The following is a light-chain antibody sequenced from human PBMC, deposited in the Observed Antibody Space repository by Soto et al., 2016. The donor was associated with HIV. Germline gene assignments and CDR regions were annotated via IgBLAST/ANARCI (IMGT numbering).Light chain of an antibody. CDR1: KLGDKF. Sequence: SYKLTQPPSVSVSPGQTATITCSGDKLGDKFVCWYQQKPGQAPMLVIYKDSERPSGIPERFSGSSSGTTVTLTISGVQAEDEADYYCQSTDSSGTFYVFGTGTKVTVL. V-gene: IGLV3-25*03. CDR3: QSTDSSGTFYV. CDR2: KDS. J-gene: IGLJ1*01.